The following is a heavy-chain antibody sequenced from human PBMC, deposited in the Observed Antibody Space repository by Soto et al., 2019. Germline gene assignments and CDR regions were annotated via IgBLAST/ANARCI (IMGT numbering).Heavy chain of an antibody. CDR2: INPNSGGT. D-gene: IGHD7-27*01. Sequence: ASVKVSCKASGYTFTGYYMHWVRQAPGQGLEWMGWINPNSGGTNYAQKFQGWVTMTRDTSIRTAYMELSRLGSDDTAVYYCARALIERAKTGDQKDYYYYYYMDVWGKGTTVTVSS. J-gene: IGHJ6*03. CDR3: ARALIERAKTGDQKDYYYYYYMDV. V-gene: IGHV1-2*04. CDR1: GYTFTGYY.